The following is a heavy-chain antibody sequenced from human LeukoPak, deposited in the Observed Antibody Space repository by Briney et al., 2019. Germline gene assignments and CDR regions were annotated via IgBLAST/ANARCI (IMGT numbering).Heavy chain of an antibody. CDR1: GYTFTGYY. CDR2: IIPIFGTA. V-gene: IGHV1-69*05. CDR3: ARPFHPYYYDSSGYYYGEGFDY. J-gene: IGHJ4*02. D-gene: IGHD3-22*01. Sequence: SVKVSCKASGYTFTGYYMHWVRQAPGQGLEWMGGIIPIFGTANYAQKFQGRVTITTDESTSTAYMELSSLRSEDTAVYYCARPFHPYYYDSSGYYYGEGFDYWGQGTLVTVSS.